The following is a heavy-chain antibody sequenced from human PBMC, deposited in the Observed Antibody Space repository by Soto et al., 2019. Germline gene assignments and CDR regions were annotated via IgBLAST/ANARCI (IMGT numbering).Heavy chain of an antibody. J-gene: IGHJ4*02. CDR1: GFSFNTYE. CDR2: ISSSGSTI. V-gene: IGHV3-48*03. Sequence: EVQLVESGGGLVQPGGSLSLSCAASGFSFNTYEMNWVRQAPGKGLEWVSYISSSGSTIYYADSVKGRFPVSRDNGKNSLYLQMNSLRAEDTAVYYCAYGGSCDYWGQGTQVTVSS. D-gene: IGHD1-26*01. CDR3: AYGGSCDY.